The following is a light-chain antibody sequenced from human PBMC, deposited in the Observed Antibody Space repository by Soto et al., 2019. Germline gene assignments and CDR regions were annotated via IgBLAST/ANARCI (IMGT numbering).Light chain of an antibody. CDR2: KAS. CDR3: QHYNSYSPT. Sequence: DIQMTQSPSTLSASVGDRATLTCRASQSINSRLAWYQQKPGQAPRLLIYKASSLDSGVPSRFSGSGSGAELPITSSSLQADDVGTYYWQHYNSYSPTFGHGTKVEIK. V-gene: IGKV1-5*03. J-gene: IGKJ1*01. CDR1: QSINSR.